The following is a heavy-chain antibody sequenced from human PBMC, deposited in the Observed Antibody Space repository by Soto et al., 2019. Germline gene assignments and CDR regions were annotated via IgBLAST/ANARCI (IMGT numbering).Heavy chain of an antibody. J-gene: IGHJ4*02. CDR2: ISGYSGNS. Sequence: ASVKVSCKTSGYTFNTYGISWVRQAPGQGLEWMGWISGYSGNSDYSQKFQGRVTMTRDTSTRIAYMELRGLTSDDTAVYCCARGDPATYMRLAFDHWGQGTVVTVSS. D-gene: IGHD6-25*01. CDR3: ARGDPATYMRLAFDH. CDR1: GYTFNTYG. V-gene: IGHV1-18*04.